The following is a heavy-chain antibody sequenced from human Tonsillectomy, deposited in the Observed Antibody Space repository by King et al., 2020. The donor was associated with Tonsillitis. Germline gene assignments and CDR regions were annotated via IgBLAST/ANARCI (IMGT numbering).Heavy chain of an antibody. J-gene: IGHJ6*03. CDR1: GFTFDDYA. CDR3: AKDYGATWYYYYMDV. V-gene: IGHV3-43*02. CDR2: ISGDGGST. Sequence: VQLVESGGGVVQPGGSLRLSCAASGFTFDDYAMHWVRQAPGKGLEWVSLISGDGGSTYYADSVKGRFTISRDNSKNSLYLQMNSLRTEDTAFYYCAKDYGATWYYYYMDVWGKGTTVTVSS. D-gene: IGHD1-26*01.